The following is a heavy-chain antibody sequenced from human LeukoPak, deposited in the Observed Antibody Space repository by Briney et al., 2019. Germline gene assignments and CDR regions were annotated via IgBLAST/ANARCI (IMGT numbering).Heavy chain of an antibody. V-gene: IGHV3-30*04. CDR2: ISYDGSNK. CDR3: ASALGYCSSTSCYLARYYYYGMDV. CDR1: GFTFSSYA. Sequence: GGSLRLSCAASGFTFSSYAMHWVRQAPGKGLEWVAVISYDGSNKYYADSVKGRFTISRDNSKNTLYLQMSSLRAEDTAVYYCASALGYCSSTSCYLARYYYYGMDVWGQGTTVTVSS. D-gene: IGHD2-2*01. J-gene: IGHJ6*02.